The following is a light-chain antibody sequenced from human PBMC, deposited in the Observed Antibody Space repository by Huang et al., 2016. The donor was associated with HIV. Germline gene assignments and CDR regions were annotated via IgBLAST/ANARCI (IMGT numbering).Light chain of an antibody. CDR3: QQYNNWPFT. CDR2: VAS. J-gene: IGKJ3*01. Sequence: ERVMTQSPVTLSVSPGERATCSCGASQSISSKLAWYQQKPGQAPRLLIYVASTRATGIPARFSGSGSGTEFTLTISSLQSEDFAVYYCQQYNNWPFTFGPGTRVDIK. V-gene: IGKV3-15*01. CDR1: QSISSK.